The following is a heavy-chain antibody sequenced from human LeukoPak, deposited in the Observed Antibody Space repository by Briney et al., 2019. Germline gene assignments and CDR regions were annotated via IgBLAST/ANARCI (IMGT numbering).Heavy chain of an antibody. V-gene: IGHV3-30*18. J-gene: IGHJ1*01. CDR2: ISYDGSNK. CDR3: AKDSSSWDPQGFQH. D-gene: IGHD6-13*01. CDR1: GFTFSSYG. Sequence: GGSLRLSCAASGFTFSSYGMHWVRQAPGKGLEWVAVISYDGSNKYYADSVKGRFTISRDNSKNTLYLQMNSLRAEDTAVYYCAKDSSSWDPQGFQHWGQGTLVTVSS.